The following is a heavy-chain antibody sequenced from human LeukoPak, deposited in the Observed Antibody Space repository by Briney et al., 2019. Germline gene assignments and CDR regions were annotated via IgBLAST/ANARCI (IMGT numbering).Heavy chain of an antibody. V-gene: IGHV4-59*01. Sequence: SETLSLTCSVSCGSISRYYWSWIRQPPGKGLEWVGYIYYSGSTNYNPSLKSRVTISVDTCKTQFSLKLSSVSAADTAVYYCARSIPSKGYYYYYGMDVWGKGTTVTVSS. CDR3: ARSIPSKGYYYYYGMDV. CDR1: CGSISRYY. J-gene: IGHJ6*04. CDR2: IYYSGST.